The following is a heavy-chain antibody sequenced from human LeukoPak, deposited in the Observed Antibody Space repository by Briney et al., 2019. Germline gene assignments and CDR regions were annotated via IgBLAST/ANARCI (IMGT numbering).Heavy chain of an antibody. CDR1: GFTFSYAW. CDR2: IKSKTDGGTT. CDR3: AKGKQEVAA. Sequence: PGGSLRLSCAASGFTFSYAWMSWVRQAPGKGLEWVGRIKSKTDGGTTDYAAPVKGRFTISRDDSKNMVYLQMNSLRAEDTAVYYCAKGKQEVAAWGQGTLVTVSS. J-gene: IGHJ5*02. V-gene: IGHV3-15*01. D-gene: IGHD2-15*01.